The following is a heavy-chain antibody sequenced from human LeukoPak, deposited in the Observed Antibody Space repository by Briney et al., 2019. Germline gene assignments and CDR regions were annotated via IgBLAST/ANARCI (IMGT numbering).Heavy chain of an antibody. Sequence: PGGSLRLSCAASGFTVSSNYMSWVRQAPGKGLEWVSVIYSGGSTYYADSVKGRFTISRDNSRNTLYLQMSSLRVEDTALYYCARGYDILTGYYDAFDIWGQGTMVIVSS. D-gene: IGHD3-9*01. V-gene: IGHV3-53*01. CDR1: GFTVSSNY. CDR2: IYSGGST. J-gene: IGHJ3*02. CDR3: ARGYDILTGYYDAFDI.